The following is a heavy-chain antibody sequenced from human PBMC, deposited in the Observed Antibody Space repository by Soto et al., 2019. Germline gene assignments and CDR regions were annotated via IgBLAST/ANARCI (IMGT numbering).Heavy chain of an antibody. J-gene: IGHJ4*02. Sequence: QVQLVQSGAEVKKPGASLKVSCKASGYTFTGYYMHWVRQAPGQGLEWMGWINPNSGGTNYAQKFQGWVNMTRDTSVNTAYMELSSLRSDDTAVYYCARSWGGRYGDFDYWGQGTLVTVSS. D-gene: IGHD1-26*01. CDR3: ARSWGGRYGDFDY. CDR2: INPNSGGT. CDR1: GYTFTGYY. V-gene: IGHV1-2*04.